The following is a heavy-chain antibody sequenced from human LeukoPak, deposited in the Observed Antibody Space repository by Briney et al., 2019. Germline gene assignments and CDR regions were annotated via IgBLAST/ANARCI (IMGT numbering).Heavy chain of an antibody. Sequence: SETLSLTCTVSGQSITIPYFWAWIRQPPGKGLEWIGSVSYSGNTYYNPSLKSRVTISVDTSKNHFSLKLSSVTAADTAMYSCARGNSYGPHDAFDIWGQGTMVTISS. CDR2: VSYSGNT. D-gene: IGHD3-16*01. CDR3: ARGNSYGPHDAFDI. J-gene: IGHJ3*02. CDR1: GQSITIPYF. V-gene: IGHV4-38-2*02.